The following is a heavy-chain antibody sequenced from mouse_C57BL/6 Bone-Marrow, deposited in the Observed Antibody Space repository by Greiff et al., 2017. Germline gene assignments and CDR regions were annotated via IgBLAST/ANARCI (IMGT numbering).Heavy chain of an antibody. Sequence: QVQLQQPGAELVKPGASVKLSCKASGYTFTSYWMHWVKQRPGRGLEWIGRIDPNSGGTKYNEKFKSKATLTVDKPSSTAYMQLISLTSEDSAVYYCASTAQATSSYYAMDYWGQGTSVTVAS. J-gene: IGHJ4*01. D-gene: IGHD3-2*02. CDR2: IDPNSGGT. CDR3: ASTAQATSSYYAMDY. V-gene: IGHV1-72*01. CDR1: GYTFTSYW.